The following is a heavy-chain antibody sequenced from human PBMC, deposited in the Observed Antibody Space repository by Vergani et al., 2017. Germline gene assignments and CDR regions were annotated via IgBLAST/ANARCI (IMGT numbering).Heavy chain of an antibody. CDR2: INHSGST. CDR3: ARVCSSTSCYGVRAFDI. Sequence: QVQLQQWGAGLLKPSETLSLTCAVSGGSFSGYYWSWIRQPPGTGLEWIGEINHSGSTNYNPSLKSRVTISVDTSKNQCSLKLSSVTAADTAVYYCARVCSSTSCYGVRAFDIWGQGTMVTVSS. CDR1: GGSFSGYY. V-gene: IGHV4-34*01. D-gene: IGHD2-2*01. J-gene: IGHJ3*02.